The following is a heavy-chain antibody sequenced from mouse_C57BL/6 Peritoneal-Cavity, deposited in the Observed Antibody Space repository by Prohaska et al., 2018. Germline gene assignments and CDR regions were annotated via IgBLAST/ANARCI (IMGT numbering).Heavy chain of an antibody. CDR3: AKTSYSEEMDY. D-gene: IGHD2-12*01. CDR2: INTYSRVP. J-gene: IGHJ2*01. Sequence: IQSVQSTPELKKPRETVQISCKASGYTLTTYGMRWVTQATGKDLKWMGWINTYSRVPTYADDFKGRFAFSLETSASTAYLQINNIKNEDTARYFGAKTSYSEEMDYWGQGTTLKVSS. V-gene: IGHV9-3*01. CDR1: GYTLTTYG.